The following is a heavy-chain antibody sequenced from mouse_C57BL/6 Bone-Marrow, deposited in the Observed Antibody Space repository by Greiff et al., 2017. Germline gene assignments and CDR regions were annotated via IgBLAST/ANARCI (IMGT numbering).Heavy chain of an antibody. V-gene: IGHV1-62-2*01. CDR3: ARHAYPSYYGAAWFAY. D-gene: IGHD1-1*01. CDR2: FYPGSGSI. J-gene: IGHJ3*01. CDR1: GYTFTEYT. Sequence: VQLQQSGAELVKPGASVKLSCKASGYTFTEYTIHWVKQRSGQGLEWIGWFYPGSGSIKYNEKFKDKATLTADKSSSTVYMELSRLPSEDSAVYFCARHAYPSYYGAAWFAYWGQGTLVTVSA.